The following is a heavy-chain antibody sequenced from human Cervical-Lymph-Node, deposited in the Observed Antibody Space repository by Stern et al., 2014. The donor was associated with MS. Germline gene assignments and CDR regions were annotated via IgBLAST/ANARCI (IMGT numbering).Heavy chain of an antibody. V-gene: IGHV3-53*01. CDR1: GFTVSRDY. J-gene: IGHJ4*02. D-gene: IGHD1-1*01. CDR3: ARDTSSPERSDW. Sequence: EVQLVESGGGVIQPGGSLRLSCTASGFTVSRDYMTWVRQAPGKGLEWVSLITNVGSTFYTDSVKGRFTISRDDPKNTVYLHMTSLRAEDTAMYYCARDTSSPERSDWWGQGTLVTVSS. CDR2: ITNVGST.